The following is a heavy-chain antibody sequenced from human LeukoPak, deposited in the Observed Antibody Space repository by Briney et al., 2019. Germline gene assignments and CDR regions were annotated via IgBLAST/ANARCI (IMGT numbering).Heavy chain of an antibody. J-gene: IGHJ4*02. D-gene: IGHD3-22*01. CDR1: GFTFSSYA. CDR2: ISYDGSNK. Sequence: GRSLRLSCAASGFTFSSYAMHWVRQAPGKGLEWVAVISYDGSNKYYADSVKGRFTISRDNSKNTLYLQMNSLRAEDTAVYYCARGEGDDSSGYLVDYWGQGTLVTVSS. CDR3: ARGEGDDSSGYLVDY. V-gene: IGHV3-30-3*01.